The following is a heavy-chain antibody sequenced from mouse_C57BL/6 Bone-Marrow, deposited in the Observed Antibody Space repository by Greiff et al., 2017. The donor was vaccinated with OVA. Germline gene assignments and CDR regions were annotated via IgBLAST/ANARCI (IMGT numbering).Heavy chain of an antibody. CDR2: IWTGGGT. J-gene: IGHJ4*01. CDR3: ARIYYGSSFYAMDY. D-gene: IGHD1-1*01. Sequence: VKLVESGPGLVAPSQSLSITCTVSGFSLTSYAISWVRQPPGKGLEWLGVIWTGGGTNYNSALKSRLSISKDNSKSQVFLKMNSLQTDDTARYYGARIYYGSSFYAMDYWGQGTSVTVSS. CDR1: GFSLTSYA. V-gene: IGHV2-9-1*01.